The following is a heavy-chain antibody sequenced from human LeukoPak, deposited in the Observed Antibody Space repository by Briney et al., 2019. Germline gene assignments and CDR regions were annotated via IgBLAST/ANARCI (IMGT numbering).Heavy chain of an antibody. CDR1: GGSFSGYY. V-gene: IGHV4-34*01. CDR3: ARHRGIRYFDWLPDAFDI. CDR2: INHSGST. J-gene: IGHJ3*02. Sequence: SETLSLTCAVYGGSFSGYYWSWIRQPPGKGLEWIGEINHSGSTNYNPSLKSRVTISVDTSKNQFSLKLSSVTAADTAVYYCARHRGIRYFDWLPDAFDIWGQGTMVTVSS. D-gene: IGHD3-9*01.